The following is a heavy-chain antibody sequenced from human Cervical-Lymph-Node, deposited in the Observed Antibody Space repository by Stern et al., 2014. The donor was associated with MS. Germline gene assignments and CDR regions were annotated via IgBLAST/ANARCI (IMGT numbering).Heavy chain of an antibody. CDR3: ARGVTYCGGDCYGWCYDL. V-gene: IGHV3-64*01. CDR2: ISSDGGRT. Sequence: QLVQSGGGLVQPGGSLRLSCAASGVTFSSYAMHWVRQAPGKGLEYVSVISSDGGRTYYATSVKGRFTISRDNSKNTLYLHMGSLRVEDMAVYYCARGVTYCGGDCYGWCYDLWGRGTLVTVSS. D-gene: IGHD2-21*02. J-gene: IGHJ2*01. CDR1: GVTFSSYA.